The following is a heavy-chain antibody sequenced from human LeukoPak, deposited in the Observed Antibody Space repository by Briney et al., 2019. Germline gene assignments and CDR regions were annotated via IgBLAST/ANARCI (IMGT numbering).Heavy chain of an antibody. Sequence: GASVKVSCKASGYTFTSYGISWVRQAPGQGLEWMGWISAYNGNTNYAQKLQGRVTMTTDTSTSTAYMELSSLRSEDTAVYYCARTFPDGYSSSLAGFDYWGQGTLVTVSS. CDR1: GYTFTSYG. CDR2: ISAYNGNT. J-gene: IGHJ4*02. V-gene: IGHV1-18*01. D-gene: IGHD6-13*01. CDR3: ARTFPDGYSSSLAGFDY.